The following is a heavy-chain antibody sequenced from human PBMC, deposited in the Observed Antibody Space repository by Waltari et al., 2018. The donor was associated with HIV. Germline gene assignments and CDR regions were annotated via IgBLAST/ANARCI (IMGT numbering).Heavy chain of an antibody. V-gene: IGHV3-48*03. CDR3: ARAFMIRGTGAFDI. CDR2: ISSSGSTI. CDR1: GFTFSSYE. D-gene: IGHD3-10*01. J-gene: IGHJ3*02. Sequence: EVQVVESGGGLVKPGGSLRFSCAASGFTFSSYEMNWVGQAPGKGLEWVSYISSSGSTIYFADSVKGRFTMSRDTAKNSLYLRMNSLRAEDTAFYYCARAFMIRGTGAFDIWGQGTMVTVSS.